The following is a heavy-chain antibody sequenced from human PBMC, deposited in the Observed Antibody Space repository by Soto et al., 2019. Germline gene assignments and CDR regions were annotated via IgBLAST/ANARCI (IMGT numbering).Heavy chain of an antibody. V-gene: IGHV3-33*02. CDR1: GITLAAHG. J-gene: IGHJ6*02. Sequence: QEQLVESGGGMAHPGTSLRLSCVTSGITLAAHGMHWVRQTPGKGLEWVALSWYDGKTFYGDSVKGRFTISRDTSTVFLDMKSLRPDDTGVYFCVRVRNNNDKRLDVWGQGTTVIVSS. D-gene: IGHD2-8*01. CDR3: VRVRNNNDKRLDV. CDR2: SWYDGKT.